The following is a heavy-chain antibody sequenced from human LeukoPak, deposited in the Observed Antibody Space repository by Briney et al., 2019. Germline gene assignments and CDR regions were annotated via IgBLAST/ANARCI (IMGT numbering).Heavy chain of an antibody. CDR2: ISSSSSTI. CDR3: ARGVAAAGQYYFDY. CDR1: GFTFSSYS. Sequence: GGSLRLSCAASGFTFSSYSMNWVRQAPGKGLEWVSYISSSSSTIYYADSVKGRFTISRDNAKNSLYLQMNSLRDEDTAVYYCARGVAAAGQYYFDYWGQGTLVTVSS. D-gene: IGHD6-13*01. J-gene: IGHJ4*02. V-gene: IGHV3-48*02.